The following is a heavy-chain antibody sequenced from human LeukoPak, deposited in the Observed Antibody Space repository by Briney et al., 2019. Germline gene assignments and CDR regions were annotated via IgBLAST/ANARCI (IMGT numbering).Heavy chain of an antibody. J-gene: IGHJ4*02. CDR2: LSGSGGNT. D-gene: IGHD3-22*01. Sequence: GGSLRLSCAASGFTFSNYAMAWVRQAPGKGLEWVSGLSGSGGNTFYAVSVKGRFTISRDNSKNTLYLQMNSLRAEDTAVYYCAKEAHYYDSSGFDYWGQGTLVTVSS. CDR3: AKEAHYYDSSGFDY. V-gene: IGHV3-23*01. CDR1: GFTFSNYA.